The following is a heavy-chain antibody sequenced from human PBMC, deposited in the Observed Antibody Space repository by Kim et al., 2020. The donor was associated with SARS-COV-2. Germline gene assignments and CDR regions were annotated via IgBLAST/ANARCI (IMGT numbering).Heavy chain of an antibody. CDR1: GYTFTGYY. D-gene: IGHD3-22*01. J-gene: IGHJ6*02. V-gene: IGHV1-2*06. CDR3: ARGGMIAVVRHYYGMDV. Sequence: ASVKVSCKASGYTFTGYYMHWVRQAPGQGLEWMGRINPNSGGTNYTQKFQVRVTMTRDTSISTAYMELSRLRSDDTAVYYCARGGMIAVVRHYYGMDVWGQGTTVTVSS. CDR2: INPNSGGT.